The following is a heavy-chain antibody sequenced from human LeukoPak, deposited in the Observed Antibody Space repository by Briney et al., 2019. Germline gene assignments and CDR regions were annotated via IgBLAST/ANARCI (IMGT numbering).Heavy chain of an antibody. V-gene: IGHV3-74*01. CDR2: INSDGSST. Sequence: GGSLRLSCAASGFTFSSYWMHWVRQAPGKGLVWVSRINSDGSSTSYADSVKGRFTISRDNAKNTLYLQMNSLRGEDTAVYYCARDPRRFDFDDWGQGTLVTVSS. D-gene: IGHD3-10*01. CDR1: GFTFSSYW. CDR3: ARDPRRFDFDD. J-gene: IGHJ4*02.